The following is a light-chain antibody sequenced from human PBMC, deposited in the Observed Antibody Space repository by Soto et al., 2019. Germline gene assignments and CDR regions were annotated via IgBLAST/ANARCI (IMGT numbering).Light chain of an antibody. CDR1: QSISNN. J-gene: IGKJ5*01. Sequence: DIQVTQSPYSLSASIGDRVTITCRASQSISNNLNWYQQKSGEAPKLLIYAASSLQSGVPARFSGSGSGTHFTLTISSLQPEDFATYFCQHIYSIPITFGQGGRLAIK. V-gene: IGKV1-39*01. CDR3: QHIYSIPIT. CDR2: AAS.